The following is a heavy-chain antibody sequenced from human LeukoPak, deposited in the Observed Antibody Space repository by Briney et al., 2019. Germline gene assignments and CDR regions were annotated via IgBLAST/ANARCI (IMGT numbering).Heavy chain of an antibody. CDR2: IYTSGST. J-gene: IGHJ6*03. CDR3: ARVSYSLTGYYMDV. V-gene: IGHV4-4*07. D-gene: IGHD3-9*01. CDR1: GGSISSYY. Sequence: SETLSLTCTVSGGSISSYYWSWIRQPAGKGLEWIGRIYTSGSTNYNPSLTSRVTMSVDTSKNQFSLKLSSVTAADTAVYYCARVSYSLTGYYMDVWGKGTTVTISS.